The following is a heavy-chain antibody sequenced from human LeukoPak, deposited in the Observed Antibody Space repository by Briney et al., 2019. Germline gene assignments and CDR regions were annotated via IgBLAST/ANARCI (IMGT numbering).Heavy chain of an antibody. V-gene: IGHV4-4*07. CDR3: AREARYYDFWSGYYPGWFDP. CDR1: GGSISSYY. CDR2: IYTSGST. Sequence: SETLSLTCTVSGGSISSYYWSWIRQPAGKGLEWIGRIYTSGSTNYNPSLKSRVTMSVDTSKNQFSLKLSSVTAADTAVYYCAREARYYDFWSGYYPGWFDPWGQGTLATVSS. D-gene: IGHD3-3*01. J-gene: IGHJ5*02.